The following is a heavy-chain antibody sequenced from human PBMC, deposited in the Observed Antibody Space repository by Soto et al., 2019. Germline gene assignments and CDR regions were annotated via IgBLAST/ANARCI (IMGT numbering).Heavy chain of an antibody. CDR3: ARAPPLKYTYGLRGAFDI. CDR2: IYYSGST. V-gene: IGHV4-30-4*01. CDR1: GGSISSGDYY. J-gene: IGHJ3*02. Sequence: QVQLQESGPGLVQPSQTLSLTCTVSGGSISSGDYYWSWIRQPPGKGLEWIGYIYYSGSTYYNPSLKSRVTISVDTSKNQFSLKLSSVTAADTAVYYCARAPPLKYTYGLRGAFDIWGQGTMVTVSS. D-gene: IGHD5-18*01.